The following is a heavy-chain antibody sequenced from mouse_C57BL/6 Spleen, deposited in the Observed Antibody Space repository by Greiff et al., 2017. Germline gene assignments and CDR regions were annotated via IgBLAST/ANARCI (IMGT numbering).Heavy chain of an antibody. D-gene: IGHD1-1*01. V-gene: IGHV3-6*01. CDR3: AREDYGSSH. CDR2: ISYDGSN. J-gene: IGHJ3*01. CDR1: GYSITSGYY. Sequence: ESGPGLVKPSQSLSLTCSVTGYSITSGYYWNWIRQFPGNKLEWMGYISYDGSNNYNPSLKNRISITRDTSKNQFFLKLNSVTTEDTATYYCAREDYGSSHWGQGTLVTVSA.